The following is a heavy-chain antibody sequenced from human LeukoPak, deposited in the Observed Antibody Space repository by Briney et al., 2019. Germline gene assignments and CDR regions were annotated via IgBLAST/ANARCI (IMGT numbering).Heavy chain of an antibody. V-gene: IGHV3-23*01. J-gene: IGHJ4*02. Sequence: GGSLRLSCAASGFTFSSYAMSWVRQAPGKGLEWVSAISGSGGSTYYADSVKGRFTISRDNAKNSLYLQMNSLRAEDTAVYYCARDQSGYYFVGSSPYFDYWGQGTLVTVSS. CDR2: ISGSGGST. CDR3: ARDQSGYYFVGSSPYFDY. D-gene: IGHD3-3*01. CDR1: GFTFSSYA.